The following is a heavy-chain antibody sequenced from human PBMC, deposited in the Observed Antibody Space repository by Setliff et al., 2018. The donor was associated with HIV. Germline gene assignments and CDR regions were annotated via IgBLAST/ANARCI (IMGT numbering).Heavy chain of an antibody. CDR2: INAGNGNT. Sequence: ASVKVSCKASGYTFTSYAMHWVRQAPGQRLEWMGWINAGNGNTKYSQKFQGRVSIARDTSASTAYMELSSLRSEDTAVYYCARDGPSYHYYMDVWGKGTTVTVSS. CDR1: GYTFTSYA. CDR3: ARDGPSYHYYMDV. V-gene: IGHV1-3*01. J-gene: IGHJ6*03.